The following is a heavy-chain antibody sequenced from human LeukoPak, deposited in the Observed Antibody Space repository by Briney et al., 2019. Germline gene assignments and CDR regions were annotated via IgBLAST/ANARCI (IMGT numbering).Heavy chain of an antibody. CDR3: ATARNFRFEY. V-gene: IGHV3-74*01. CDR1: GLTFRTTW. J-gene: IGHJ4*02. D-gene: IGHD1-7*01. CDR2: MNGEGTTI. Sequence: GGSLRLSCATSGLTFRTTWMHWVRQAPGKGLMWVSRMNGEGTTIDYADSVKGRFTVSRDYAKNTLFLQVNNLRTEDTALYFCATARNFRFEYWGQGSLVIVSA.